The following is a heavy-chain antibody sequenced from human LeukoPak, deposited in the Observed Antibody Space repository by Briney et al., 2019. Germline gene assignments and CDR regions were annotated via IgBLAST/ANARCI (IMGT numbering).Heavy chain of an antibody. CDR3: ARVSYSSSWYWAGMYYYYYMDV. D-gene: IGHD6-13*01. Sequence: ASVKVSCKASGYTFTGYYMHWVRQAPGQGLEWMGWINPNSGGTNYAQKFQGRVTMTRDTSISTAYMELSRLRSDDTAVYYCARVSYSSSWYWAGMYYYYYMDVWGKGTTVTISS. V-gene: IGHV1-2*02. J-gene: IGHJ6*03. CDR2: INPNSGGT. CDR1: GYTFTGYY.